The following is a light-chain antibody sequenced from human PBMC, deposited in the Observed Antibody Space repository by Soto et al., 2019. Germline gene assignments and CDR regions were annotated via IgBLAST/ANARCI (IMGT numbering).Light chain of an antibody. V-gene: IGLV1-40*01. J-gene: IGLJ1*01. Sequence: QSVLTQPPSASGTLGQRVTISCSGSRSNIGAGNDVHWYQQLPGTAPKLLIYGNNNRPSRVPDRFSGSKSGTSASLAITGLQAEDEADYYCQSHDSSLSGIYVFGTGTKLTVL. CDR2: GNN. CDR3: QSHDSSLSGIYV. CDR1: RSNIGAGND.